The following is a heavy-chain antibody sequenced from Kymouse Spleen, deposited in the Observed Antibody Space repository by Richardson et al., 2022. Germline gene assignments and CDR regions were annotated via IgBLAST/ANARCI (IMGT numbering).Heavy chain of an antibody. CDR2: INHSGST. V-gene: IGHV4-34*01. CDR1: GGSFSGYY. D-gene: IGHD1-26*01. CDR3: ARLIVGATFDI. Sequence: QVQLQQWGAGLLKPSETLSLTCAVYGGSFSGYYWSWIRQPPGKGLEWIGEINHSGSTNYNPSLKSRVTISVDTSKNQFSLKLSSVTAADTAVYYCARLIVGATFDIWGQGTMVTVSS. J-gene: IGHJ3*02.